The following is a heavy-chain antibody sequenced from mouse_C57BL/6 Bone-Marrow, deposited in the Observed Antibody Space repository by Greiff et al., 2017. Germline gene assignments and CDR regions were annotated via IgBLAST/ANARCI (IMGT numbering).Heavy chain of an antibody. V-gene: IGHV7-3*01. Sequence: EVKLLESGGGLVQPGGSLSLSCAASGFTFTDYYMSWVRQPPGKALEWLGFIRNKANGYTTEYSASVKGRFTISRDNSQSILYLQMNALRAEDSATYYCERWDTTVVAGYAMDYWGQGTSVTVSS. CDR2: IRNKANGYTT. D-gene: IGHD1-1*01. CDR1: GFTFTDYY. CDR3: ERWDTTVVAGYAMDY. J-gene: IGHJ4*01.